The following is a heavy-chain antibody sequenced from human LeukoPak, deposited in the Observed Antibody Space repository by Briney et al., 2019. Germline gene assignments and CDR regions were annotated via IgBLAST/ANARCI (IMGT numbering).Heavy chain of an antibody. CDR1: GGSFSDYY. Sequence: SETLSLTCAVYGGSFSDYYWSWIRQSPGKGLEWIGFVHYSGSTHYNPSLKSRVTISVDTSKNQVSLKLTSMTAADTAVYYCARTEESGYNYGYFGYYYYMDVWGKGTTVTVSS. CDR2: VHYSGST. J-gene: IGHJ6*03. CDR3: ARTEESGYNYGYFGYYYYMDV. V-gene: IGHV4-59*01. D-gene: IGHD5-18*01.